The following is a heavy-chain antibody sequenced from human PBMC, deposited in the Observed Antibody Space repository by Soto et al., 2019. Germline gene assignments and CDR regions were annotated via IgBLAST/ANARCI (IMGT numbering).Heavy chain of an antibody. V-gene: IGHV1-8*01. Sequence: QVQLVQSGAEVKKPGASVKVSCKASGYTFTSYDINWVRQATGQGLEWMGWMNPNSGNTGYAQKSQGRVTMTRNTSVSTDYMELSSLGPEDTAVYYCARGRAPRGPHGCRGQGTLVTDSS. CDR3: ARGRAPRGPHGC. D-gene: IGHD6-19*01. J-gene: IGHJ4*02. CDR2: MNPNSGNT. CDR1: GYTFTSYD.